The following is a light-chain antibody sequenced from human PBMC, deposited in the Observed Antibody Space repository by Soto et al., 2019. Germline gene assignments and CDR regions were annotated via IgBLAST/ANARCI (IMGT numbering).Light chain of an antibody. V-gene: IGKV1-9*01. J-gene: IGKJ5*01. CDR3: QPLNTFPVT. Sequence: DLQLTQSPSFLSASVGDRVTISCRASQDISSYLACYQQTPGKAPKLLIFASSAFPSGVPSRFSGSGSGTEFTITVPSLQPEAFATYYCQPLNTFPVTFGQGTRLHI. CDR1: QDISSY. CDR2: ASS.